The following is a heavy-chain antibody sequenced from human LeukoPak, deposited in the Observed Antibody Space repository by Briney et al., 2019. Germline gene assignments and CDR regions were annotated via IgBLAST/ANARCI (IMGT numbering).Heavy chain of an antibody. J-gene: IGHJ4*02. Sequence: ASVKVSCKASGYTLIGYYLHWVRQAPGQGLEWMGWINPNSGGTNYAQKFQGRVTMTRDTSISTAYMELSRLRSDDTAVYYCASAGAVNWGSATYYSGYWGQGTLVTVSS. D-gene: IGHD7-27*01. CDR2: INPNSGGT. CDR3: ASAGAVNWGSATYYSGY. CDR1: GYTLIGYY. V-gene: IGHV1-2*02.